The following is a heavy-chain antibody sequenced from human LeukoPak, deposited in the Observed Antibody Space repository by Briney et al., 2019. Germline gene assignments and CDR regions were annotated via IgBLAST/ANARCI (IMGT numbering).Heavy chain of an antibody. CDR3: ARGRPYSSSWYMDYYYYMDV. J-gene: IGHJ6*03. D-gene: IGHD6-13*01. Sequence: SETLSLTCTVSGGSISSSSYYWGWIRQPPGKGLEWIGSIYYSGSTYYNPSLKGRVTISVDTSKNQFSLKLSSVTAADTAVYYCARGRPYSSSWYMDYYYYMDVWGKGTTVTVSS. CDR2: IYYSGST. CDR1: GGSISSSSYY. V-gene: IGHV4-39*07.